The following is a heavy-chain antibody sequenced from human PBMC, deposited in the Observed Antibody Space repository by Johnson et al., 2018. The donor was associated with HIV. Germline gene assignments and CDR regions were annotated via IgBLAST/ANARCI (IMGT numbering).Heavy chain of an antibody. J-gene: IGHJ3*02. D-gene: IGHD1-26*01. Sequence: QVQLVESGGGVVQPGRSLRLSCAASGFTFSSYAMHWVRQAPGKGLAWVAVISYAGSNKYYADSVKGRFTISRDNSKNTLYLQMNSRRAEDTAVYYCAREQGSGSYSIHAFDIWGQGTMVTVSS. V-gene: IGHV3-30-3*01. CDR2: ISYAGSNK. CDR1: GFTFSSYA. CDR3: AREQGSGSYSIHAFDI.